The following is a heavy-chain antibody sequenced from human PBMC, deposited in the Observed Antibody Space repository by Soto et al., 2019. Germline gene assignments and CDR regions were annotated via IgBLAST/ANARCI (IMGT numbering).Heavy chain of an antibody. Sequence: SVKVSCKASGGTFSNYTINWVRQAPGQGLEWMGRIIPILGIANYAQKFQGRVTITADKSTSTAYMELSSLRSEDTAVYYCAREGAYDILTGYPYYMDVWGKGTTVTVSS. J-gene: IGHJ6*03. D-gene: IGHD3-9*01. CDR3: AREGAYDILTGYPYYMDV. CDR1: GGTFSNYT. CDR2: IIPILGIA. V-gene: IGHV1-69*04.